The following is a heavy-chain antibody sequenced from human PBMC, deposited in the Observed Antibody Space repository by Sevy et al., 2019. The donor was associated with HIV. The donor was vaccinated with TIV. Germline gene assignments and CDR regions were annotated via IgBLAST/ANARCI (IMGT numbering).Heavy chain of an antibody. J-gene: IGHJ6*02. D-gene: IGHD5-12*01. V-gene: IGHV1-18*01. Sequence: ASVKVSCKASGYNFINYGISWVRQAPGQGLEWVGGSSPFTGSPNYPQKLQDRFTGTTYTATNTAYVELRNLRSDDTAVYYCGKCTLWVYDPTNRKCGMDVWGQGTTVTVSS. CDR2: SSPFTGSP. CDR3: GKCTLWVYDPTNRKCGMDV. CDR1: GYNFINYG.